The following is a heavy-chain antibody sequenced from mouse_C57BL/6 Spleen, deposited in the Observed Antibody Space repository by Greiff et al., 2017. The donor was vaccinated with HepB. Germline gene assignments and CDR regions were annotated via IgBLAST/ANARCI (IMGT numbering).Heavy chain of an antibody. D-gene: IGHD1-1*01. CDR2: IRSKSNNYAT. Sequence: GGLVQPKGSLKLSCAASGFSFNTYAMNWVRQAPGKGLEWVARIRSKSNNYATYYADSVKDRFTISRDDSESMLYLQMNNLKTEDTAMYYCVRHLRWGAMDDWGQGTSVTVSS. J-gene: IGHJ4*01. CDR1: GFSFNTYA. CDR3: VRHLRWGAMDD. V-gene: IGHV10-1*01.